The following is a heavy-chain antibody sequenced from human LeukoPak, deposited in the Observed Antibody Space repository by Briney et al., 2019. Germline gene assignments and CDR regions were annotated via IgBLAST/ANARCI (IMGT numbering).Heavy chain of an antibody. Sequence: QPGGSLRLSCAASEFTFSSYAMSWVRQAPGKGLEWVSAISDSGGSTYYADSVKGRFTISRDNSKNTVYLQMNSLRAEDTAVYYCARVGYSGWNLEYWGQGTLVTVSS. D-gene: IGHD5-12*01. CDR1: EFTFSSYA. J-gene: IGHJ4*02. V-gene: IGHV3-23*01. CDR2: ISDSGGST. CDR3: ARVGYSGWNLEY.